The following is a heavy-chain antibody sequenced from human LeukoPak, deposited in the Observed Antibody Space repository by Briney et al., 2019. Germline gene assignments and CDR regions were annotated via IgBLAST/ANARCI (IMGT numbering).Heavy chain of an antibody. CDR1: GGSISSYY. D-gene: IGHD3-10*01. Sequence: SETLSLTCTVSGGSISSYYWSWIRQPPGKGLEWIGYIYYSGSTNYNPSLKSRVTMSVDTSKNQFSLKLSSVTAADTAVYYCARVFGGQWPTPFYYFDYWGQGTLVTVSS. CDR3: ARVFGGQWPTPFYYFDY. J-gene: IGHJ4*02. V-gene: IGHV4-59*12. CDR2: IYYSGST.